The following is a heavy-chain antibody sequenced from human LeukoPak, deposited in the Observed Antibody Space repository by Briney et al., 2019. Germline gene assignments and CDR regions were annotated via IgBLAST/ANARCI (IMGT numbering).Heavy chain of an antibody. CDR1: GGSISSGSYY. Sequence: SETLSLTCTVSGGSISSGSYYWRWIRQPAGTGLEWIGRIYTSGSTNYNPSLKSRVTISVDTSKNQFSLKLSSVTAADTAVYYCATTYNDFWSGYSVDYYGMDVWGQGTTVTVSS. CDR2: IYTSGST. D-gene: IGHD3-3*01. J-gene: IGHJ6*02. V-gene: IGHV4-61*02. CDR3: ATTYNDFWSGYSVDYYGMDV.